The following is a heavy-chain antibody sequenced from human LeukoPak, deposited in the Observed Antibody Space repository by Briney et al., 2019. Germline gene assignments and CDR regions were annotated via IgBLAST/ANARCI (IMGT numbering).Heavy chain of an antibody. CDR1: GFSFGSYS. CDR2: IWYDGSNE. Sequence: GGSLRLSCAASGFSFGSYSMHWARQVPGKGLEWVAVIWYDGSNEDYADSVKGRFTISRDNSKNTLYLQMNSLRDEDTAVYYCARDGSSVMVRGTPFGYWGQGTLVTVSS. V-gene: IGHV3-33*01. CDR3: ARDGSSVMVRGTPFGY. J-gene: IGHJ4*02. D-gene: IGHD3-10*01.